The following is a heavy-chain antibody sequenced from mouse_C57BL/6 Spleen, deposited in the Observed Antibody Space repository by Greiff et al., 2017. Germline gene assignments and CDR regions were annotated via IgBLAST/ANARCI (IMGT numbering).Heavy chain of an antibody. V-gene: IGHV14-2*01. Sequence: EVQRVESGAELVKPGASVKLSCTASGFNIKDYYMHWVKQRTEQGLEWIGRIDPEDGETKYAPKFQGKATITADTSSNTAYLQLSSLTSEDTAVYYGARAPSTVVPDYWGQGTTLTVSS. CDR3: ARAPSTVVPDY. D-gene: IGHD1-1*01. CDR1: GFNIKDYY. J-gene: IGHJ2*01. CDR2: IDPEDGET.